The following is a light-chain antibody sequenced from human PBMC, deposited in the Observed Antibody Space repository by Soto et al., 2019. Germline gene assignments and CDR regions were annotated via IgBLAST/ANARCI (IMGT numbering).Light chain of an antibody. CDR1: QSISSW. CDR2: KAS. CDR3: QQYNSYPWP. J-gene: IGKJ1*01. V-gene: IGKV1-5*03. Sequence: DIQMTQSPSTLSAYVGDRVTITCRASQSISSWLAWYQQKPEKAPKLLIYKASSLESGVPSRFRGSGSGTEFTLTISSLQPDDFATYYCQQYNSYPWPFGQGTKVEIK.